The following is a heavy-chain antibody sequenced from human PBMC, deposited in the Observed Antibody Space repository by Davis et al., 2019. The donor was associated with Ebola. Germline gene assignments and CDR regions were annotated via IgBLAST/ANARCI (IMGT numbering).Heavy chain of an antibody. CDR3: ARGGDCSGGSCYSVSDY. CDR2: ISAYNGNT. V-gene: IGHV1-18*01. J-gene: IGHJ4*02. Sequence: ASVKVSCKASGYTFTSYGISWVRQAPGQGLEWMGWISAYNGNTNYAQKLQGRVTMTTDTSTSTAYMELRSLRSEDTAVYYCARGGDCSGGSCYSVSDYWGQGTLVTVSS. CDR1: GYTFTSYG. D-gene: IGHD2-15*01.